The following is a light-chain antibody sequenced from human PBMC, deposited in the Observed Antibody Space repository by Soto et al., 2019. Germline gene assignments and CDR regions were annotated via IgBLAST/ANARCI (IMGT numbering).Light chain of an antibody. CDR3: QQYNNWPPLT. CDR1: QSVSSR. J-gene: IGKJ4*01. CDR2: GAS. V-gene: IGKV3-15*01. Sequence: EIVMTQSPATLSVSPGERATLSCRASQSVSSRLAWYQQKPGQAPRPLIYGASTRATGIPARFSGSGSGTDFTLTISSLQSEDFAVYYCQQYNNWPPLTFGGGTKVEIK.